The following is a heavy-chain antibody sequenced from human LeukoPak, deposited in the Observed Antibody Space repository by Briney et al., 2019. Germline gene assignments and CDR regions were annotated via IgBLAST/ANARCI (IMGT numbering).Heavy chain of an antibody. D-gene: IGHD3-22*01. CDR1: GYTFTGYY. V-gene: IGHV1-2*02. CDR3: ARDHYYDSSGYYYVRRGDWYFDL. CDR2: INPNSGGT. J-gene: IGHJ2*01. Sequence: ASVTVSCKASGYTFTGYYMHWVRQAPGQGLEWMGWINPNSGGTNYAQKFQGRVTMTRDTSISTAYMELSRLRSDDTAVYYCARDHYYDSSGYYYVRRGDWYFDLWGRGTLVTVSS.